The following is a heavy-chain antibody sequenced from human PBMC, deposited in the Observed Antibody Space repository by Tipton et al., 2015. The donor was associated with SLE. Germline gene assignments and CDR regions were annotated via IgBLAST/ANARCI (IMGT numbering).Heavy chain of an antibody. CDR2: ISSSSSTI. CDR1: GFTFSSYS. V-gene: IGHV3-48*01. Sequence: SLRLSCAASGFTFSSYSMNWVRQAPGKGLEWVSYISSSSSTIYYADSVKGRFTISRDNAKNSRYLQMNSLRAEDTAVYYCARVLHGSYSDYWCQGTLVTVSS. CDR3: ARVLHGSYSDY. J-gene: IGHJ4*02. D-gene: IGHD1-26*01.